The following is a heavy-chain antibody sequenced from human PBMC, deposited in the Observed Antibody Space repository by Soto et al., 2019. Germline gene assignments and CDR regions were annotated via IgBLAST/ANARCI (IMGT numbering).Heavy chain of an antibody. CDR1: GGSFSGYY. J-gene: IGHJ1*01. V-gene: IGHV4-34*01. CDR3: ARGTLPRWVVPAGSYVQH. Sequence: QVQLQQWGAGLLKPSETLSLTCAVYGGSFSGYYWSWIRQPPGKGLEWIGEINHSGSTNYNPSLKSLVTITVDTSKHQSSLKLRSVTAAATAVYYCARGTLPRWVVPAGSYVQHWGQGTLVTVSS. D-gene: IGHD2-2*01. CDR2: INHSGST.